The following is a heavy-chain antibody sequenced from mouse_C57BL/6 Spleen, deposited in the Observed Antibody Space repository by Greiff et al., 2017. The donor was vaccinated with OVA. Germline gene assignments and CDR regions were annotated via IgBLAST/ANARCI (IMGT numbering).Heavy chain of an antibody. J-gene: IGHJ2*01. CDR1: GFTFSSYG. Sequence: EVQRVESGGDLVKPGGSLKLSCAASGFTFSSYGMSWVRQTPDKRLEWVATISSGGSYTYYPDSVKGRFTISRDNAKNTLYLQMSSLKSEDTAMYYCARLYDVDFDYWGQGTTLTVSS. CDR2: ISSGGSYT. V-gene: IGHV5-6*01. CDR3: ARLYDVDFDY. D-gene: IGHD2-12*01.